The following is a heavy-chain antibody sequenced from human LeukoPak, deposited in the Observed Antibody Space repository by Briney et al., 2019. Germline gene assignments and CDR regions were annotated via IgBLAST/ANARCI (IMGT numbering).Heavy chain of an antibody. Sequence: GGSLRLSCAASGFTFSSYWMSWVRQAPGKGLEWVANIKQDGSEKYYVDSVKGRFTISRDNAKNSLYLQMNSLRAEDTAVYYCARVTYYDILGLLFDYWGQGTLVTVSS. D-gene: IGHD3-9*01. CDR2: IKQDGSEK. V-gene: IGHV3-7*04. CDR1: GFTFSSYW. CDR3: ARVTYYDILGLLFDY. J-gene: IGHJ4*02.